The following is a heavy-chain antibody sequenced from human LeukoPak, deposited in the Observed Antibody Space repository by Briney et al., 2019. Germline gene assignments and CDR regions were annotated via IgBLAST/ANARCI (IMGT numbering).Heavy chain of an antibody. V-gene: IGHV3-48*04. CDR1: GFIFKNFS. CDR3: ARDGFCDF. CDR2: ISSSGDTT. J-gene: IGHJ4*02. Sequence: GGSLRFSRAASGFIFKNFSMNWVRQAPGKGLEWVAYISSSGDTTYYADSVKGRFTISRDNAENSLHLQMNSLRVDDSALYYCARDGFCDFWGQGTLVTVSS. D-gene: IGHD3-3*01.